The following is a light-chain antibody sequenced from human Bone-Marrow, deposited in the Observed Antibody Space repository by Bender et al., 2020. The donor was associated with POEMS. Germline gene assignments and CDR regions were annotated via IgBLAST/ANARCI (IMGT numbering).Light chain of an antibody. Sequence: QSALTQPASVSGSPGQSITISCTGTSSDVGSYNLVSWYQQHPGKAPKLMIYEVSKRPSGVSNGFSGSKSGNTASLTISGLQAEDEADYYCCSYAGSGMIFGGGTKLTVL. CDR1: SSDVGSYNL. V-gene: IGLV2-23*02. J-gene: IGLJ2*01. CDR3: CSYAGSGMI. CDR2: EVS.